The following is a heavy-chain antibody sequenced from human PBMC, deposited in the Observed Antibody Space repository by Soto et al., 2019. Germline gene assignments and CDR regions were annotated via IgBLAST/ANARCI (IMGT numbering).Heavy chain of an antibody. CDR2: IIPIFATS. V-gene: IGHV1-69*01. CDR1: GGTFSSFV. CDR3: ARDSGAYRGSDTWFDP. D-gene: IGHD5-12*01. J-gene: IGHJ5*02. Sequence: QVQLVQSGAEVKKPGSSVKVSCKASGGTFSSFVISWVRQAPGQGLEWMGGIIPIFATSNYAQKFQGRITMTADESTSTAYMELSSLRSEDTAVYYCARDSGAYRGSDTWFDPWGQGPLVPVSS.